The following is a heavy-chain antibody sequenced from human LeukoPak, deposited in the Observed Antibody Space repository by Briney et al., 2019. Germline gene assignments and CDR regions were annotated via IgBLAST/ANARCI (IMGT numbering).Heavy chain of an antibody. CDR1: GFTFSSYS. CDR3: AREAAFDI. J-gene: IGHJ3*02. CDR2: ISSSSTI. V-gene: IGHV3-48*01. Sequence: GGSLRLSCAASGFTFSSYSMNWVRQAPGKGLGWVSYISSSSTIYYADSVKGRFTISRDNAKNSLYLQMNSLRAEDTAVYYCAREAAFDIWGQGTMVTVSS.